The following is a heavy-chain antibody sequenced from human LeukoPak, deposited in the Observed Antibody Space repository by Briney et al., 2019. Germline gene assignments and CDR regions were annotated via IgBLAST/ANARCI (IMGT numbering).Heavy chain of an antibody. V-gene: IGHV1-24*01. CDR1: GYTLTELS. J-gene: IGHJ4*02. CDR3: ATGPMVRGSYFDY. D-gene: IGHD3-10*01. CDR2: FDPEDGET. Sequence: ASVKVSCKVSGYTLTELSMHWVRQAPGKGLEWMGGFDPEDGETIYAQKFQGRVTMTEDTSTDTAYMELSSLRSEDTAVYYCATGPMVRGSYFDYWGQGTLGTVSS.